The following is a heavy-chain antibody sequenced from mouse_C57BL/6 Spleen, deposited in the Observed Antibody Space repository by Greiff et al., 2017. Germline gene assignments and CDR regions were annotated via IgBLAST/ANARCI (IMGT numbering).Heavy chain of an antibody. J-gene: IGHJ2*01. CDR1: GFTFSSYA. V-gene: IGHV5-4*03. CDR2: ISDGGSYT. Sequence: EVMLVESGGGLVKPGGSLKLSCAASGFTFSSYAMSWVRQTPEKRLEWVATISDGGSYTYYTDKVKGRFNISRDTAKNNLYLQMSHLKSEDTAMYYCARGNYGNYIDYWGQGTTLTVSS. CDR3: ARGNYGNYIDY. D-gene: IGHD2-1*01.